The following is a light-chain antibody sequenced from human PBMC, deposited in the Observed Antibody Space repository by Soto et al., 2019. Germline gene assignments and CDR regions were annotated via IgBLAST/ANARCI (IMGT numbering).Light chain of an antibody. CDR2: GAS. CDR3: QQYNNWPRT. Sequence: EIVRTQSPATLSVSPGERATLSCRASQSVSSNLVWYQQKPGQAPRLLSYGASTRATGIPARVSGSGSGTEFTLTISSLQSEDFAVYYCQQYNNWPRTFGQGTKVDIK. CDR1: QSVSSN. J-gene: IGKJ1*01. V-gene: IGKV3-15*01.